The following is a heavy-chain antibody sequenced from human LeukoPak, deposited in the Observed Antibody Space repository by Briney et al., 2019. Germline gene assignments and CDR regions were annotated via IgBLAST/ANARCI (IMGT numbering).Heavy chain of an antibody. CDR2: IRGSSDVI. CDR1: GFTFSSHA. J-gene: IGHJ4*02. Sequence: GGSLRLSCAASGFTFSSHAMSWVRQAPGKGLEWISLIRGSSDVIEYADSVRGRSTISRDNSKNTVSLQMNNLRAEDTAVYYCAKGQSASSTFDSWGQGTLVTVSS. CDR3: AKGQSASSTFDS. V-gene: IGHV3-23*01.